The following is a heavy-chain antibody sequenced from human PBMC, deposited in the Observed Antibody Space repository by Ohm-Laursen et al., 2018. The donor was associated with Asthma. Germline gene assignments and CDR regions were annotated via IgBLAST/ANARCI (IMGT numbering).Heavy chain of an antibody. CDR3: ARDGSRSGHYPRPHDY. V-gene: IGHV3-33*05. D-gene: IGHD3-22*01. CDR1: GFTFRSYA. J-gene: IGHJ4*02. Sequence: SLRLSCAASGFTFRSYAMHWVRQAPGKGLEWVAVISYDGSNKYYADSVKGRFTISRDNSKNTVDLQMNSLRAEDTAVYYCARDGSRSGHYPRPHDYWGQGTLVAVSS. CDR2: ISYDGSNK.